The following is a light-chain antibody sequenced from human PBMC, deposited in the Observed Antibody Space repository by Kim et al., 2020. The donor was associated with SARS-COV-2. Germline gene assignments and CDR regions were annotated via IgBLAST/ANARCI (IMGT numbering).Light chain of an antibody. CDR3: QTWGTGLVG. CDR2: LNSDGSH. Sequence: QPVLTQSPSASASLGASVKLTCTLSSGHSSYAIAWHQQQPEKGPRYLMKLNSDGSHSKGDGIPDRFSGSSSGAERYLTISSLQSEDEADYYCQTWGTGLVGFGGGTKLTVL. J-gene: IGLJ2*01. V-gene: IGLV4-69*01. CDR1: SGHSSYA.